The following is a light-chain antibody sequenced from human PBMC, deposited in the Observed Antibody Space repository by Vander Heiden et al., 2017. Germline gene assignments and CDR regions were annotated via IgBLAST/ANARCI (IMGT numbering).Light chain of an antibody. CDR2: GNS. V-gene: IGLV1-40*01. CDR3: QSYDSSRSAQVV. CDR1: SYNSGVGYD. J-gene: IGLJ2*01. Sequence: QSVLTPPPSVSGPPGQTVTIYCTGSSYNSGVGYDVHWYQRLTGTATKLLLYGNSNRPSGVPDRFSGSKSGTSASLAITGLQAEDEADYYGQSYDSSRSAQVVFGGGTKLTVL.